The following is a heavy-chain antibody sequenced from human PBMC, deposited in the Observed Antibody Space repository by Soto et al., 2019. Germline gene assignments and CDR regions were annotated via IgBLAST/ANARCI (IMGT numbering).Heavy chain of an antibody. Sequence: SETLSLTCAVYGGSFSGYYWSWIRQPPGKGLEWIGEINHSGSTNYNPSLKSRVTISVDTSKNQFSLKLSSVTAADTAVYYCARVRKYSRRGQLVGALTTGYMDVWGKGTTVTVSS. CDR3: ARVRKYSRRGQLVGALTTGYMDV. D-gene: IGHD6-6*01. V-gene: IGHV4-34*01. CDR1: GGSFSGYY. J-gene: IGHJ6*03. CDR2: INHSGST.